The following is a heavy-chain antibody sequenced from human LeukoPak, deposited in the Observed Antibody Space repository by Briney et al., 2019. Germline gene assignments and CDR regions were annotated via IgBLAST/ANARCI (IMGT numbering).Heavy chain of an antibody. D-gene: IGHD2-2*01. J-gene: IGHJ5*02. CDR3: ARRSPNIVVVPAARGRFDP. CDR2: ISAYNGNT. V-gene: IGHV1-18*01. CDR1: GYTFTSYG. Sequence: ASVKVSCKASGYTFTSYGISWVRQAPGQGLEWMGWISAYNGNTNYAQKLQGRVTMTTDTSTSTAYMELSRLRSDDTAVYYCARRSPNIVVVPAARGRFDPWGQGTLVTVSS.